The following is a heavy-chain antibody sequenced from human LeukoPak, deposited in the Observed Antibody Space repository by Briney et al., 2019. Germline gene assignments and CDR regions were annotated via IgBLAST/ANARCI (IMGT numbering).Heavy chain of an antibody. Sequence: SETLSLTCAVSGYSINIGYYWGWIRQPPGKGLEWIGSIYHSGSTYYNPPLKSRVTISVDTSKNQFSLKLSSVTAADTAVYYCARVTGYYYYYMDVWGKGTTVTVSS. CDR1: GYSINIGYY. V-gene: IGHV4-38-2*01. CDR3: ARVTGYYYYYMDV. D-gene: IGHD2-21*02. CDR2: IYHSGST. J-gene: IGHJ6*03.